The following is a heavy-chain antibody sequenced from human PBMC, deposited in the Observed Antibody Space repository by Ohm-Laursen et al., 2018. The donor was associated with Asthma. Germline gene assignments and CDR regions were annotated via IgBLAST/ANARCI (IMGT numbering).Heavy chain of an antibody. D-gene: IGHD3-16*01. CDR2: ISYDGSNK. CDR3: ARGIRYGYYYYGMDV. J-gene: IGHJ6*02. V-gene: IGHV3-30*03. Sequence: SLRLSCTASGFTFSSYGMHWVRQAPGKGLEWVAVISYDGSNKYYADSVKGRFTISRDNSKNTLYLQMNSPRAEDTAVYYCARGIRYGYYYYGMDVWGQGTTVTVSS. CDR1: GFTFSSYG.